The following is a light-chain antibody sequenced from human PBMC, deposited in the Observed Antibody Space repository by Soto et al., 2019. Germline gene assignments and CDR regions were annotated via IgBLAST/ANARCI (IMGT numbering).Light chain of an antibody. Sequence: EIVITQSGATLSVSPGRRATLSCGASQSVSSNLAWYQQKPGQAPRLLIYGASTRATGIPARFSGSGSGTEFTLTISSLQSEDFAVYYCQQYNNWPPSTFGQGSKVDIK. CDR1: QSVSSN. CDR2: GAS. J-gene: IGKJ1*01. V-gene: IGKV3-15*01. CDR3: QQYNNWPPST.